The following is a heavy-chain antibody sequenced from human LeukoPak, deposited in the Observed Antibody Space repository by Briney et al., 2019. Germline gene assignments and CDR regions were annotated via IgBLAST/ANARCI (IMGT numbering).Heavy chain of an antibody. V-gene: IGHV3-23*01. CDR2: ITGRGDGT. J-gene: IGHJ4*02. D-gene: IGHD6-19*01. CDR3: AKGTERYREVSSFDF. Sequence: GGSLRLSCAASGFTFNTYTMNWVRQAPGKGLEYVLAITGRGDGTYYADLVKGRFTISRDNSKNTLYLQMNSLRAEDTAAYYCAKGTERYREVSSFDFWGQGTLVTVSS. CDR1: GFTFNTYT.